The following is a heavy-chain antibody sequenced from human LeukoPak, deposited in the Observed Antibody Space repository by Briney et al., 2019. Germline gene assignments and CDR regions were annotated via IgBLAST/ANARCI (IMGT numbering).Heavy chain of an antibody. CDR2: IKNRANSYAT. CDR3: SREDDGSGSVDD. V-gene: IGHV3-73*01. D-gene: IGHD3-10*01. Sequence: GGSLKLSCEASGFTFSGSAIHWVRQASGKGLEWVGRIKNRANSYATAYAASVKGRFTIFRDDSKNTAYLQMNSLKTEDTAVYYCSREDDGSGSVDDWGQGTLVTVSS. J-gene: IGHJ4*02. CDR1: GFTFSGSA.